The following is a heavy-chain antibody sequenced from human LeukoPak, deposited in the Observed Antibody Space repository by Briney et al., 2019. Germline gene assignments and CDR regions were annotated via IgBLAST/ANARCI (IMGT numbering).Heavy chain of an antibody. CDR3: AKRYCSGGKCYHFDY. V-gene: IGHV3-23*01. D-gene: IGHD2-15*01. Sequence: QAGGSLRLSCAASGFIFSNYDMKWVRQAPGKGLEWVSFISGSGDITYYTDSVKGRFTISRDNSKNTLYLQMNSLRAEDTAVYYCAKRYCSGGKCYHFDYWGQGTLVTVSS. J-gene: IGHJ4*02. CDR1: GFIFSNYD. CDR2: ISGSGDIT.